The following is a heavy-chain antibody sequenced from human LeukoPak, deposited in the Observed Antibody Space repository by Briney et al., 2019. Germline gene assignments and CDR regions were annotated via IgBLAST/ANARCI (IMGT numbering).Heavy chain of an antibody. V-gene: IGHV3-7*01. Sequence: GGSLRLSCAASGFTFSSHWMTWVRQAPGKGLEWVANINQDGSERYYVDSVKGRFTISRDNAKNSLYLQMNSLRAEDTAVYYCARGYCSGGSCYVSVFDYWGQGTLVTVSS. CDR2: INQDGSER. D-gene: IGHD2-15*01. CDR1: GFTFSSHW. J-gene: IGHJ4*02. CDR3: ARGYCSGGSCYVSVFDY.